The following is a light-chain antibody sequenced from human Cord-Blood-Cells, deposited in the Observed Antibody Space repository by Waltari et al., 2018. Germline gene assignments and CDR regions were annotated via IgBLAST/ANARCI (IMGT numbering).Light chain of an antibody. CDR2: DVS. V-gene: IGLV2-14*03. J-gene: IGLJ1*01. CDR3: SSYTSSSTYV. Sequence: QSALTQPASVSGSPGPSITISCTGTSRDVGGYYYVSRYQTHPGKAPKLMIYDVSNRPAVVSNRCSGSKSGNTASLAISGLQAEDEADYYCSSYTSSSTYVFGTGTKVTVL. CDR1: SRDVGGYYY.